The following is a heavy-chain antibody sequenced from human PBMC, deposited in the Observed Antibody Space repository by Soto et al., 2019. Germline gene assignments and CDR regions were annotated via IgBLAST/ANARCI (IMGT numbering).Heavy chain of an antibody. D-gene: IGHD3-10*01. V-gene: IGHV1-69*01. J-gene: IGHJ6*02. CDR2: IIPIFGTA. CDR3: ARDRGGQYYYGSGSYYGMDV. CDR1: GGTFSSYA. Sequence: QVQLVQSGAEVKKPGSSVKVSCKASGGTFSSYAISWVRQAPGQGHEWMGGIIPIFGTANYAQKFQGRVTITADESTSTAYMELSSLRSEDTAVYYCARDRGGQYYYGSGSYYGMDVWGQGTTVTVSS.